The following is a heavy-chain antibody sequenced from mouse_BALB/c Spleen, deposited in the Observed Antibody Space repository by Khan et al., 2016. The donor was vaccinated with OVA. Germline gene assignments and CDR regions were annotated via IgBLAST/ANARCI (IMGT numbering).Heavy chain of an antibody. CDR3: GRDGAYHRNDGWFAY. Sequence: QVRLQQSGAELARPGASVKMSCKASGYTFTSYTIHWIKKRPGQGLEWIGYINPSNGYTNYNQKFKDKATLTTDKSSTTAYLQLSSLTSDDSAVYNCGRDGAYHRNDGWFAYWGQGTLVTGAA. CDR2: INPSNGYT. J-gene: IGHJ3*01. D-gene: IGHD2-14*01. V-gene: IGHV1-4*01. CDR1: GYTFTSYT.